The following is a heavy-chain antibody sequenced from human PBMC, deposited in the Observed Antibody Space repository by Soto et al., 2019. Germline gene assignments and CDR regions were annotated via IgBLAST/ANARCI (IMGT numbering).Heavy chain of an antibody. CDR2: IYYSGST. CDR1: GGSISSYY. Sequence: ETLSLTCTVSGGSISSYYWSWIRQPPGKGLEWIGYIYYSGSTNYNPSLKSRVTISVDTSKNQFSLKLSSVTAADTAVYYCARMPGIEVITVSYGEEWGQATLVPVS. V-gene: IGHV4-59*01. J-gene: IGHJ4*02. CDR3: ARMPGIEVITVSYGEE. D-gene: IGHD3-22*01.